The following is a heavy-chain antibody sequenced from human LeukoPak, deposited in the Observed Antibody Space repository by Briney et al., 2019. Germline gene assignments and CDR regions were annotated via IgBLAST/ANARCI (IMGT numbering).Heavy chain of an antibody. CDR3: TPDAILATSAGDY. D-gene: IGHD5-12*01. J-gene: IGHJ4*02. CDR2: IRSKTDGVST. V-gene: IGHV3-15*01. CDR1: GFTYSNDW. Sequence: GGSLRLSCAASGFTYSNDWMSWVRQAPGKGLEWVCRIRSKTDGVSTDYAAPVQGRLTISRDDSINERYLQMKSVKTHAPAAYYWTPDAILATSAGDYWGQGNVVTVSA.